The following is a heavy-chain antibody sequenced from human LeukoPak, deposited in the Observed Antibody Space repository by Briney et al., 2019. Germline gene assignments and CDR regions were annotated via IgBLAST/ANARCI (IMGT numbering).Heavy chain of an antibody. V-gene: IGHV4-34*01. J-gene: IGHJ5*02. CDR1: GGSFSNYL. D-gene: IGHD4-17*01. CDR3: ARTTVTSYWFDP. CDR2: INHNGSP. Sequence: SETLSLTCAAYGGSFSNYLWSWIRQPPGKGLEWIGDINHNGSPTYNPSLKSRVTTSVDTSKNQFSLKVSSVTAADTAVYYCARTTVTSYWFDPWGQGTLVTVSS.